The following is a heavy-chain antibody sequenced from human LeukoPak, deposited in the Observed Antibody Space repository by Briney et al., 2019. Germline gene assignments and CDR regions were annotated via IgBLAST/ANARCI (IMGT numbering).Heavy chain of an antibody. CDR3: NVDIVAFDAFDI. Sequence: GGSLRLSCAASGFTFSSYWMSWVRQAPGKGLEWVANIKQDGSEKYYVDSVKGRFTISRDNAKNSLYLQMNSLRAEDTAVYYCNVDIVAFDAFDIWGQGTMVTVSS. D-gene: IGHD5-12*01. CDR2: IKQDGSEK. J-gene: IGHJ3*02. V-gene: IGHV3-7*01. CDR1: GFTFSSYW.